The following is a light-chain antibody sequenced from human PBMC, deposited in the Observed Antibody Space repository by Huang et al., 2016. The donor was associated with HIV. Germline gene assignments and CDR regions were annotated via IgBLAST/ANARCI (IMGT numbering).Light chain of an antibody. CDR3: QHYGTSPQT. CDR1: QSINNNY. CDR2: VAS. Sequence: EIVLTQSPGTLSLSPGEGATLSCRASQSINNNYLAWFQQKPGQPPRLLSDVASSRATGVPDRFTGSGSGTDFNLTISRLETEDFAMYFCQHYGTSPQTFGQGTKLEIK. J-gene: IGKJ2*01. V-gene: IGKV3-20*01.